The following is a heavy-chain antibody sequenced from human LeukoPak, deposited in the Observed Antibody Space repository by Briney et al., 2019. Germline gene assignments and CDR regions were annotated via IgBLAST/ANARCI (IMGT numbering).Heavy chain of an antibody. CDR2: INPNSGGT. CDR1: GYTFTGYY. V-gene: IGHV1-2*06. D-gene: IGHD5-12*01. Sequence: ASVKVSCKASGYTFTGYYMHWVRQAPGQGPEWMGRINPNSGGTNCAQKFQGRVTMTRDTSISTAYMELSRLRSDDTAVYYCARKGSGYDSNSFDYWGQGTLVTVSS. CDR3: ARKGSGYDSNSFDY. J-gene: IGHJ4*02.